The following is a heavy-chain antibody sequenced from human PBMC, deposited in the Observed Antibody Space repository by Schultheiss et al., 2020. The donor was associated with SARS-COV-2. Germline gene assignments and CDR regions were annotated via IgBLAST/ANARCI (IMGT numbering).Heavy chain of an antibody. CDR2: TYYRSKWYN. CDR3: ARDSRRGIAARPLGGYYGMDV. CDR1: GDRVSSNSSA. V-gene: IGHV6-1*01. Sequence: SETLSLTCAISGDRVSSNSSAWNWIRQSPSRGLEWLGRTYYRSKWYNDYAVSVKSRITINPDTSKNQFSLQLNSVTPEDTAVYYCARDSRRGIAARPLGGYYGMDVWGQGTTVTVSS. D-gene: IGHD6-6*01. J-gene: IGHJ6*02.